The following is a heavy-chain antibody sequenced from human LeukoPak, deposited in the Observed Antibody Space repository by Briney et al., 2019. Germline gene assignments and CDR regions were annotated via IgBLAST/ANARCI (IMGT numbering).Heavy chain of an antibody. D-gene: IGHD6-13*01. J-gene: IGHJ4*02. Sequence: GGSLRLSCAASGFTVSSNYMSWVRQAPEKGLEWVSVIYSGGSTYYADSVKGRFTISRDNSKNTLYLQMNSLRAEDTAVYYCASGGGQQLDRPFDYWGQGTLVTVSS. CDR2: IYSGGST. CDR1: GFTVSSNY. CDR3: ASGGGQQLDRPFDY. V-gene: IGHV3-53*01.